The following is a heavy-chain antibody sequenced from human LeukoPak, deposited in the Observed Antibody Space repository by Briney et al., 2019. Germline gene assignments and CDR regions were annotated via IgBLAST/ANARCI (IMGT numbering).Heavy chain of an antibody. Sequence: GASVKVSCKASGYTFTSYDINWVRQATGQGLEWMGWMNPNSGNTGYAQKFQGRVTITRNTSISKAYMELSSLRSEDTAVYYCARGLGFLEWLYHDAFDIWGQGTMVTVSS. D-gene: IGHD3-3*01. V-gene: IGHV1-8*03. CDR2: MNPNSGNT. CDR3: ARGLGFLEWLYHDAFDI. CDR1: GYTFTSYD. J-gene: IGHJ3*02.